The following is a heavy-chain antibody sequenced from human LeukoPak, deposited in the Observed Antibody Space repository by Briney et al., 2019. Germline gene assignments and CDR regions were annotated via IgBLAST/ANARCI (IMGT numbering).Heavy chain of an antibody. CDR1: GFTFSSYG. Sequence: GRSLRLSCAASGFTFSSYGMHWVRQAPGKGLEWVAVISYDGSNKYYADPVKGRFTISRDNPRNTLYLQMNSLRAEDTALYYCAIMHPYYDGNGYWVQWGQGTLVTVSS. V-gene: IGHV3-30*03. J-gene: IGHJ4*02. D-gene: IGHD3-22*01. CDR3: AIMHPYYDGNGYWVQ. CDR2: ISYDGSNK.